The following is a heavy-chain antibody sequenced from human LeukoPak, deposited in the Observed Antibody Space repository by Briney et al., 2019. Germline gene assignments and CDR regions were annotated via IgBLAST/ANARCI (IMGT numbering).Heavy chain of an antibody. D-gene: IGHD3-10*02. CDR2: ISYDGSNK. J-gene: IGHJ4*02. V-gene: IGHV3-30*18. Sequence: PGGSLGLSCAASGFTFSSYGMHWVRQAPGKGLEWVAVISYDGSNKYYADSVKGRFTISRDNSKNTLYLQMNSLRAEDTAVYYCAKSNVRGTWTTPFDYWGQGTLVTVSS. CDR1: GFTFSSYG. CDR3: AKSNVRGTWTTPFDY.